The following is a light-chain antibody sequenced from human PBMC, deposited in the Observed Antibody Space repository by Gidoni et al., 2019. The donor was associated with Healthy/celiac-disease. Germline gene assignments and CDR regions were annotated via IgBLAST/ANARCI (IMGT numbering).Light chain of an antibody. CDR2: YAS. Sequence: EIVLTQSPDFQSVTPKEKVTITCRASQSIGSSLHWYQQKPDQSPMLLIKYASQSFSGVPSRFRGRASGPAFTLTIISLEAEDAATYYCHQSSSLPRFTFGPGTKVDIK. V-gene: IGKV6-21*01. J-gene: IGKJ3*01. CDR3: HQSSSLPRFT. CDR1: QSIGSS.